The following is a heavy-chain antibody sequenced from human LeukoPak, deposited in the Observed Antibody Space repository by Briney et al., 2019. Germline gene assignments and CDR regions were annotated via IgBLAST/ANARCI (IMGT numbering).Heavy chain of an antibody. D-gene: IGHD3-3*01. V-gene: IGHV3-7*01. CDR2: IKQDGSEK. CDR3: ARDLYDFWSGYYGNDY. J-gene: IGHJ4*02. CDR1: GFTFSSYW. Sequence: PGGSLRLPCAASGFTFSSYWMSWVRQAPGKGLEWVANIKQDGSEKYYVDSVKGRFTISRDNAKNSLYLQMNSLRAEDTAVYYCARDLYDFWSGYYGNDYWGQGTLVTVSS.